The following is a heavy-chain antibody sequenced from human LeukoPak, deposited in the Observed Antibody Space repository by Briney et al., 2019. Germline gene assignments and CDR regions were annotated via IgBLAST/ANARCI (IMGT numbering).Heavy chain of an antibody. CDR2: ISGSGGST. CDR1: GFTFSSYA. Sequence: PGGPLRLSCAASGFTFSSYAMSWVRQAPGKGLEWVSAISGSGGSTYYADSVKGRFTISRDNSRNTLYLQMNSLSAEDTAVYYCAKYPYGYSSGWYVYWGQGTLVTVSS. V-gene: IGHV3-23*01. CDR3: AKYPYGYSSGWYVY. D-gene: IGHD6-19*01. J-gene: IGHJ4*02.